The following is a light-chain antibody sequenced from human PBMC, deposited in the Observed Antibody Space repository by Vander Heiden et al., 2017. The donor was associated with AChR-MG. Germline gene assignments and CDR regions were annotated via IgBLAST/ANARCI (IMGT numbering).Light chain of an antibody. V-gene: IGKV3-15*01. CDR3: QQYSNWPLT. Sequence: EIVMTQSPATLSVSPGERATLSCRASQSVSSNLAWYQQKPGQAPRLLIYGTSTRSTGIPARFSGSGSGTEFTLTIRSLQSEDLAVYYCQQYSNWPLTVGGGTKVEI. CDR2: GTS. J-gene: IGKJ4*01. CDR1: QSVSSN.